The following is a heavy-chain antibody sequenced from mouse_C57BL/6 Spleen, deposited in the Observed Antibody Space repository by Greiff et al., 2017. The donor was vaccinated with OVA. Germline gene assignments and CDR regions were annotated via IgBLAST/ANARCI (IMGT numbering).Heavy chain of an antibody. CDR1: GYTFTDYY. CDR2: INPNNGGT. V-gene: IGHV1-26*01. J-gene: IGHJ1*03. Sequence: EVKLQQSGPELVKPGASVKISCKASGYTFTDYYMNWVKQSHGKSLEWIGDINPNNGGTSYNQKFKGKATLTVDKSSSTAYMELRSLTSEDSAVYYCAREPSGWYFDVWGTGTTVTVSS. CDR3: AREPSGWYFDV. D-gene: IGHD4-1*01.